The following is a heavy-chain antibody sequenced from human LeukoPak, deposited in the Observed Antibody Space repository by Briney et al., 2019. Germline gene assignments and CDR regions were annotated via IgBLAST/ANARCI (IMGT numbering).Heavy chain of an antibody. CDR3: ARDWRGSYFPDF. J-gene: IGHJ4*02. D-gene: IGHD1-26*01. CDR2: INPNSGDT. V-gene: IGHV1-2*02. CDR1: GYTLTDYY. Sequence: ASVKVSCKAPGYTLTDYYMHWVRQAPGQGLEWMGWINPNSGDTNYAQKFQGRVTMTRDTSISTAYVDLSRLTSDDTAIYYCARDWRGSYFPDFWGQGTLVTVSS.